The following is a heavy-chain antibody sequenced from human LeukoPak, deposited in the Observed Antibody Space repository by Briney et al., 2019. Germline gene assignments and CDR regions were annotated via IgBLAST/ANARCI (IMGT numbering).Heavy chain of an antibody. J-gene: IGHJ4*01. D-gene: IGHD1-26*01. V-gene: IGHV4-59*12. CDR1: GFTFSSYW. CDR3: ARDIRGRDGFFYYFYY. CDR2: IYYSGST. Sequence: GSLRLSCAASGFTFSSYWMSWVRQPPGKGLEWIVYIYYSGSTKYNPSLKSRVAISVDTSKNQFSLNLSSLTAADTAVYYCARDIRGRDGFFYYFYYWGLGTLVTVSS.